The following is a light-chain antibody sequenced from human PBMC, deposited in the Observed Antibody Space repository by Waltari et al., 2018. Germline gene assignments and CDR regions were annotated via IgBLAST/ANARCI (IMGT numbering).Light chain of an antibody. CDR1: SSDVGAYNF. J-gene: IGLJ1*01. CDR2: EVS. V-gene: IGLV2-14*01. Sequence: QSALTQPASVSGSPGQSITISCTGTSSDVGAYNFVSWYQQHPGNAPKLIIFEVSNWPSGISNRFSGSKSGNTASLTISGLQAEDEADYYCSSDTSITTGVFGTGTKVTVL. CDR3: SSDTSITTGV.